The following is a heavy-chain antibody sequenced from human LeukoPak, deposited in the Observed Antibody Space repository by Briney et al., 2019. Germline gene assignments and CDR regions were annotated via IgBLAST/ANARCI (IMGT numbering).Heavy chain of an antibody. CDR3: ARDLGAFDI. Sequence: SETLSLICAVSGYSISSGYYWGWIRQPPGKGLEWVGSIYHSGGTYYNPSLKSRVTISVDTSKNQFSLKLSSVTAADTAVYYCARDLGAFDIWGQGTMVTVSS. CDR1: GYSISSGYY. CDR2: IYHSGGT. J-gene: IGHJ3*02. V-gene: IGHV4-38-2*02.